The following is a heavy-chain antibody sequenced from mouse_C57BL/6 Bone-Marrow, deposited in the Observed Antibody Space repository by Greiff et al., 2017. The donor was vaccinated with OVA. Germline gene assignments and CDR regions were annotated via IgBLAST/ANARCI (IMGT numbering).Heavy chain of an antibody. J-gene: IGHJ4*01. CDR1: GYSFTDYN. Sequence: EMQVVESGPELVKPGASVKISCKASGYSFTDYNMNWVKQSNGKSLEWIGVINPNYGTTSYNQKFKGKATLTVDQSSSTAYMQLNSLTSEDSAVYYCARSYYGNSYYYAMDYWGQGTSVTVSS. D-gene: IGHD2-10*01. CDR2: INPNYGTT. CDR3: ARSYYGNSYYYAMDY. V-gene: IGHV1-39*01.